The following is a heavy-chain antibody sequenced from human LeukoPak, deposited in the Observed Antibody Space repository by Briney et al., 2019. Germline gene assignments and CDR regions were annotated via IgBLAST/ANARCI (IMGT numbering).Heavy chain of an antibody. D-gene: IGHD3-22*01. CDR2: MNPNSGNT. J-gene: IGHJ4*02. CDR3: AKEYLQGDYDSSGYHDY. V-gene: IGHV1-8*03. Sequence: ASVKVSCKASGYTFTSYDINWVRQATGQGLEWMGWMNPNSGNTGYAQKFQGRVTITRNTSISTAYMELSSLRAEDTAVYYCAKEYLQGDYDSSGYHDYWGQGTLVTVSS. CDR1: GYTFTSYD.